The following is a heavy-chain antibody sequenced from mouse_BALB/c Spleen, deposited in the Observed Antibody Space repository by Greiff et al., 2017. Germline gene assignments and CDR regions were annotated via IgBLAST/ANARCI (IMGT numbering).Heavy chain of an antibody. CDR3: ARLSTMITTDGSWFAY. V-gene: IGHV5-6-5*01. J-gene: IGHJ3*01. Sequence: EVKLMESGGGLVKPGGSLKLSCAASGFTFSSYAMSWVRQTPEKRLEWVASISSGGSTYYPDAVKGRFTISRDNAKNTLYLQMSSLKSEDTAMYYCARLSTMITTDGSWFAYWGQGTLVTVSA. D-gene: IGHD2-4*01. CDR2: ISSGGST. CDR1: GFTFSSYA.